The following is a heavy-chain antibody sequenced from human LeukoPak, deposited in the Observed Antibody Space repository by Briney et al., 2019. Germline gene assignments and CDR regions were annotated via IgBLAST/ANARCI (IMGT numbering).Heavy chain of an antibody. CDR2: VNHSGST. V-gene: IGHV4-34*01. J-gene: IGHJ4*02. CDR1: GGSFSGYY. Sequence: SETLSLTCAVCGGSFSGYYWSWIRQPPGKGLEWIGEVNHSGSTNYNPSLKSRVTISVDTSKNQFSLKLSSVTAADTAVYYCARGGLAALYFDYWGQGTLVTVSS. D-gene: IGHD6-6*01. CDR3: ARGGLAALYFDY.